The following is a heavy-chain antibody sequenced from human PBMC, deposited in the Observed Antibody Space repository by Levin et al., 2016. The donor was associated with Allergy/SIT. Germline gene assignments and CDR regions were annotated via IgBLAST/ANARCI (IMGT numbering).Heavy chain of an antibody. V-gene: IGHV3-72*01. CDR3: ARVGAYYDSRGDALDALDI. J-gene: IGHJ3*02. CDR2: MRHKSKNYST. Sequence: GESLKISCAASGFFFSDHYIDWVRQAPGKGLEWVGRMRHKSKNYSTRLATSVEGRFILSRDDSQNSVSLQMYSLKTEDTAVYYCARVGAYYDSRGDALDALDIWGQGTMVTVSS. D-gene: IGHD3-22*01. CDR1: GFFFSDHY.